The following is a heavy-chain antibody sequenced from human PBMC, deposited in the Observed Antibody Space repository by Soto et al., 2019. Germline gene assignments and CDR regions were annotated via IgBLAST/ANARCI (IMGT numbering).Heavy chain of an antibody. CDR2: ISGSGGST. Sequence: GGSLRLSCAASGFTFSSYAMSWVRQAPGKGLEWVSAISGSGGSTYYADSVKGRFTISRDNSKNTLYLQMNSLRAEDTAVYYCAKDLPVIVVVVAATRRDSGMDVWGQGTTVTVSS. V-gene: IGHV3-23*01. CDR3: AKDLPVIVVVVAATRRDSGMDV. CDR1: GFTFSSYA. J-gene: IGHJ6*02. D-gene: IGHD2-15*01.